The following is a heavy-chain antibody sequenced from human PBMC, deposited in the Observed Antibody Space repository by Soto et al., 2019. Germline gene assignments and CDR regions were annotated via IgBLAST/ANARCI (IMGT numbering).Heavy chain of an antibody. Sequence: SETLCLTGTLSGGSISSYYSSWIRQPPGKGLEWIGYIYYSGSTNYNNSLKSRVTISVDTSKNQFSLKLSSVTAAHTPAYYCAREDSSGRRFDYWGQGTMVPVSS. J-gene: IGHJ4*02. CDR3: AREDSSGRRFDY. CDR2: IYYSGST. CDR1: GGSISSYY. V-gene: IGHV4-59*01. D-gene: IGHD6-19*01.